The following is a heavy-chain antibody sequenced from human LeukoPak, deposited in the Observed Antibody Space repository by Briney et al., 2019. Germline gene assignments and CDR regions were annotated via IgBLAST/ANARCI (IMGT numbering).Heavy chain of an antibody. J-gene: IGHJ4*02. CDR1: GFTVSSNY. CDR2: IYSGGST. D-gene: IGHD3-10*01. CDR3: ARDRYGSGSYYNIPSFDY. Sequence: PGGSLRLSCAASGFTVSSNYMSWVRQAPGKGLEWVSVIYSGGSTCYADSVKGRFTISRDISKNTLYLQMNSLRAEDTAVYYCARDRYGSGSYYNIPSFDYWGQGTLVTVSS. V-gene: IGHV3-53*01.